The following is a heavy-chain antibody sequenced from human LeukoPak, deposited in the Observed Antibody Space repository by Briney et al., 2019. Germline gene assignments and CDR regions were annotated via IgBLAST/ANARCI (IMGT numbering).Heavy chain of an antibody. CDR1: GFTFSSYA. Sequence: GSLRPSCAASGFTFSSYAMSWVRQAPGKGLEWVSAISGSGGSTYYADSVKGRFTISRDNSKNTLYLQMNSLRAEDTAVYYCAKAVATIGYYYYYYMDVWGKGATVTVSS. D-gene: IGHD5-12*01. CDR2: ISGSGGST. CDR3: AKAVATIGYYYYYYMDV. J-gene: IGHJ6*03. V-gene: IGHV3-23*01.